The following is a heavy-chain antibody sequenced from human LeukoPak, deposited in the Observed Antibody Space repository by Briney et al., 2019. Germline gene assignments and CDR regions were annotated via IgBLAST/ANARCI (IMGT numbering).Heavy chain of an antibody. V-gene: IGHV3-21*01. CDR1: GFTFSSYS. CDR2: ISSSSSYI. D-gene: IGHD2-15*01. Sequence: PGGSLRLSCAASGFTFSSYSMNWVCQAPGQGLEWVSSISSSSSYIYYADSVKGRFTISRDNAKNSLYLQMNSLRAEDTAVYYCARPLTGYCSGGSCYGFDYWGQGTLVTVSS. CDR3: ARPLTGYCSGGSCYGFDY. J-gene: IGHJ4*02.